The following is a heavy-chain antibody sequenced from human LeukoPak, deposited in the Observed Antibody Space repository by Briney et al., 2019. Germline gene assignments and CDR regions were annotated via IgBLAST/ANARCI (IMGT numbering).Heavy chain of an antibody. CDR3: AKAHLPGIVGTTTDY. CDR2: ISDSGGRT. Sequence: PGGSLRLSCAASGFTFSSYAMSWVRQAPGEGLEWVSGISDSGGRTYYADSVKGRFTISRDNSKNTLYLQMNSLRAEDTALYCCAKAHLPGIVGTTTDYWGQGTLVTVSS. CDR1: GFTFSSYA. J-gene: IGHJ4*02. D-gene: IGHD1-26*01. V-gene: IGHV3-23*01.